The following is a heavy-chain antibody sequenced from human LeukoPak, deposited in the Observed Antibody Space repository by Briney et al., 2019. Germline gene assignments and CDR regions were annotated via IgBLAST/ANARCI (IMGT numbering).Heavy chain of an antibody. J-gene: IGHJ5*02. Sequence: ASVKVSCKASGYTFTSYGISWVRQAPGQGLEWMGWISAYNGNTNYAQKLQGRVTMTTDTSTSTAYMELRSLRSDDTAVYYCARVHPLEFCSSTSCYGGPPSNWFAPWGQGTLVTVSS. CDR2: ISAYNGNT. CDR3: ARVHPLEFCSSTSCYGGPPSNWFAP. CDR1: GYTFTSYG. D-gene: IGHD2-2*01. V-gene: IGHV1-18*01.